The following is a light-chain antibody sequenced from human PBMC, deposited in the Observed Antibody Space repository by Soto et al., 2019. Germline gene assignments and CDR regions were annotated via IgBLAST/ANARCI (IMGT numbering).Light chain of an antibody. J-gene: IGKJ1*01. CDR3: QQSYSTPRT. CDR2: AAS. CDR1: QSISSY. V-gene: IGKV1-39*01. Sequence: DIQMTQSPSSLSASVGDRVTITCRASQSISSYLNWYQQKPGKAPKLLIYAASSLQSGVPSRFRGSGSVTDFTLTISTLQPEDVATYYCQQSYSTPRTFGQGTKVEIK.